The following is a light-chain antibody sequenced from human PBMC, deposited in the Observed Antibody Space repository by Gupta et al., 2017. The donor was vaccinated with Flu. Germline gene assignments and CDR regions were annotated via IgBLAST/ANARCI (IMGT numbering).Light chain of an antibody. CDR2: DAY. CDR3: QQRSNWPRVT. Sequence: SPVTLSLSPGERATLSCRASQSVGRYLAWYQQKPGQAPRLLIYDAYNRATGIPARFSGSGSGTDFTLTISSVEAEDFAVYYCQQRSNWPRVTFGPGTKVDIK. CDR1: QSVGRY. V-gene: IGKV3-11*01. J-gene: IGKJ3*01.